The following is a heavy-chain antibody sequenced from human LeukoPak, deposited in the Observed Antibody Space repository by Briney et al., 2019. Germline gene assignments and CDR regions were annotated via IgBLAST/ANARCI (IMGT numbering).Heavy chain of an antibody. Sequence: GGSLRLSCAGSGFTFSTYWMHWVRQAPGGGLLWVSGINTDGSTTSYADSVKGRFTISRDNAKNTVYLQMSSLRAEDTAVYYCAKESGYDVDLEYWGQGALVTVSS. J-gene: IGHJ4*02. CDR3: AKESGYDVDLEY. CDR2: INTDGSTT. D-gene: IGHD5-12*01. CDR1: GFTFSTYW. V-gene: IGHV3-74*01.